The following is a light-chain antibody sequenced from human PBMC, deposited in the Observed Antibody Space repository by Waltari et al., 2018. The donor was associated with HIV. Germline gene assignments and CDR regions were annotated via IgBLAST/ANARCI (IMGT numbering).Light chain of an antibody. CDR3: QSYDSRQSGFWV. Sequence: GAPGQRVTISCTGSSPNIGAGYDVHWYQQLPGTAPKLLIYGNTNRPSGVSDRFSGSKSGTSASLAITGLQAEDEADYYCQSYDSRQSGFWVFGGGTTLTVL. CDR1: SPNIGAGYD. V-gene: IGLV1-40*01. J-gene: IGLJ3*02. CDR2: GNT.